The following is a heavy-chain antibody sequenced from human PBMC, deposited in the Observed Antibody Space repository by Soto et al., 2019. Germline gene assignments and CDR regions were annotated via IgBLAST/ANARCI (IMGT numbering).Heavy chain of an antibody. V-gene: IGHV1-46*01. J-gene: IGHJ6*02. CDR3: ARDKGPTYYDILTGYGPPLGYYGMDV. CDR1: GYTFTSYY. D-gene: IGHD3-9*01. Sequence: ASVKVSCKASGYTFTSYYMHWVRQAPGQGLEWMGIINPSGGSTSYAQKFQGRVTMTRGTSTSTVYMELSSLRSEDTAVYYCARDKGPTYYDILTGYGPPLGYYGMDVWGQGTTVTVSS. CDR2: INPSGGST.